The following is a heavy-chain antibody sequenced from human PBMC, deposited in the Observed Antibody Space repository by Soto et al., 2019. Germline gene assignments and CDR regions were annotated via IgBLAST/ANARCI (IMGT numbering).Heavy chain of an antibody. CDR1: GFTFSSYS. V-gene: IGHV3-48*01. J-gene: IGHJ5*02. D-gene: IGHD2-2*01. Sequence: EVQLVESGGGLVQPGGSLRLSCAASGFTFSSYSMNWVRQAPGKGLEWVSYISSSSSTIYYADSVKGRFTISRDNAKNSLYLQMNSLRAEDTGVYYCAREYCSSTSCLNWFDPWGQGTLVTVSS. CDR2: ISSSSSTI. CDR3: AREYCSSTSCLNWFDP.